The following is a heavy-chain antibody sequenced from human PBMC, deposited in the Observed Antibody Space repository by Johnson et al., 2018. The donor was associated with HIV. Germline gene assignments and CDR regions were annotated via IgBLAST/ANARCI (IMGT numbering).Heavy chain of an antibody. CDR3: ARACRDGYTCDVFDI. J-gene: IGHJ3*02. CDR1: GLSVSSYY. Sequence: VQLVESGGVVVQPGGSLRLSCAASGLSVSSYYMSWVRQAPGKGLEWVSVLSSGGDTYYTDSVNGRFTISRDNSKNTLYLQMNSLRAEDTAVYYCARACRDGYTCDVFDIWGQGTMVTVSS. V-gene: IGHV3-66*01. D-gene: IGHD5-24*01. CDR2: LSSGGDT.